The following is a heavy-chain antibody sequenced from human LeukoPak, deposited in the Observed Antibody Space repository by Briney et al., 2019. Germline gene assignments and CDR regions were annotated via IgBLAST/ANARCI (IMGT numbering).Heavy chain of an antibody. J-gene: IGHJ3*02. CDR2: ISSSSSNI. Sequence: GGSLRLSCAASGFTFSTYNMKWVRQAPGKGLEWVSSISSSSSNIHYADYEKGRFTISRDNAKNSLYLQMNSLRAEDTAVYYCARVKDPAYPGAFDIWGQGTRVTVSS. CDR3: ARVKDPAYPGAFDI. CDR1: GFTFSTYN. V-gene: IGHV3-21*01.